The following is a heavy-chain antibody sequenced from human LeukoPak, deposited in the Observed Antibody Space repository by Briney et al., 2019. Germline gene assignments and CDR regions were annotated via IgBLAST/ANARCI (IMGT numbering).Heavy chain of an antibody. CDR3: ASKSTDHGELRFDY. CDR1: GGSISSSSYY. V-gene: IGHV4-39*01. CDR2: IYYSGSP. J-gene: IGHJ4*02. Sequence: SETLSLTCTVSGGSISSSSYYWGWIRQPPGKGLEWIGSIYYSGSPYYNPSLKSRVTISVDTSKNQFSLKLSSVTAADTAVYYCASKSTDHGELRFDYWGQGTLVTVSS. D-gene: IGHD4-17*01.